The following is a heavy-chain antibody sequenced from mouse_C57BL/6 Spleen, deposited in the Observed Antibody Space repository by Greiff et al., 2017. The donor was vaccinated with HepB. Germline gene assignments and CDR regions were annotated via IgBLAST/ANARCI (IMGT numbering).Heavy chain of an antibody. J-gene: IGHJ4*01. CDR2: ISNGGGST. CDR3: ARHRVRYAMDY. V-gene: IGHV5-12*01. D-gene: IGHD2-14*01. Sequence: EVKLVESGGGLVQPGGSLKLSCAASGFTFSDYYMYWVRQTPEKRLEWVAYISNGGGSTYYPDTVKGRFTISRDNANNNLNLQMSHLKSEDTAMYYCARHRVRYAMDYWGQGTLVTVSS. CDR1: GFTFSDYY.